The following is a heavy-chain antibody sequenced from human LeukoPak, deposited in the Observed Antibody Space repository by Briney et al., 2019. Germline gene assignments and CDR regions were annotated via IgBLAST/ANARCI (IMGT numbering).Heavy chain of an antibody. CDR2: IQNSAIYRAKI. J-gene: IGHJ6*02. Sequence: SETLSLTRAVSGGSISSYYWTWIRQPPGKGLEWVGYIQNSAIYRAKIKSSPSLQSRVSLSIDTSKNQVSLTVNSVTAADTAVYYCARLSSTLYYSMDVWGPGTAVTVSS. D-gene: IGHD6-6*01. CDR1: GGSISSYY. V-gene: IGHV4-59*08. CDR3: ARLSSTLYYSMDV.